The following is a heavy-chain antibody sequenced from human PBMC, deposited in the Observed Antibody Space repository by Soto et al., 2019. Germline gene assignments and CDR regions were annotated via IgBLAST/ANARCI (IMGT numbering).Heavy chain of an antibody. CDR3: ARDQAVAVAGLREAYFDY. J-gene: IGHJ4*02. D-gene: IGHD6-19*01. Sequence: QVQLVQSGAEVKKPGASVKVSCKASGYTFTSYGISWVRQAPGQGLEWMGWISAYNGNTNYAQKLQGRATMTPDTSTSTAYMELRSLRSDDTAVYYCARDQAVAVAGLREAYFDYWGQGTLVTVSS. V-gene: IGHV1-18*01. CDR2: ISAYNGNT. CDR1: GYTFTSYG.